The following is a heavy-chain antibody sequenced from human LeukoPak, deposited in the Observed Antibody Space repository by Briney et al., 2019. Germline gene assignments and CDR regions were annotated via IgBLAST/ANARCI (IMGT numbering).Heavy chain of an antibody. J-gene: IGHJ6*02. Sequence: GGSLRLSCAASGFTFDDYTMHWVRQAPGKGLEWVSLISWDGGSTYYADSVKDRITISRDNSKNSLYLQMNSLRTEDTALYYCAKDPHYGGKGYYYYGMDVWGQGTTVTVSS. CDR1: GFTFDDYT. CDR3: AKDPHYGGKGYYYYGMDV. V-gene: IGHV3-43*01. D-gene: IGHD4-23*01. CDR2: ISWDGGST.